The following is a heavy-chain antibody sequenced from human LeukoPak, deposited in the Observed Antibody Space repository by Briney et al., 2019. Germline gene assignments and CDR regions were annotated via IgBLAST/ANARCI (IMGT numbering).Heavy chain of an antibody. CDR1: GGSISSSSYY. CDR3: ARVCLSGDCFIFDY. Sequence: PSETLSLTCTVSGGSISSSSYYWGWIRQPPGKGLEWIGSIYHSGSTYYNPSLKSRVTISVDTSKNQFSLKLSSVTAADTAVYYCARVCLSGDCFIFDYWGQGTLVTVSS. CDR2: IYHSGST. D-gene: IGHD2-21*02. J-gene: IGHJ4*02. V-gene: IGHV4-39*07.